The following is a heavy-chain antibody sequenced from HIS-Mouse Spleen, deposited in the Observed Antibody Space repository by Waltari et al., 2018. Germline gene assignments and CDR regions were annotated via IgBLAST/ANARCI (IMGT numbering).Heavy chain of an antibody. CDR1: GGSIRSSSYF. J-gene: IGHJ3*02. CDR2: IYYSGST. Sequence: QLQLQESGPGLVKPSETLSLTCPFSGGSIRSSSYFWGWIRQPPGKGLEWIGSIYYSGSTYYNPSLKSRVTISVDTSKNQFSLKLSSVTAADTAVYYCARVPGDYSGAFDIWGQGTMVTVSS. V-gene: IGHV4-39*07. D-gene: IGHD4-17*01. CDR3: ARVPGDYSGAFDI.